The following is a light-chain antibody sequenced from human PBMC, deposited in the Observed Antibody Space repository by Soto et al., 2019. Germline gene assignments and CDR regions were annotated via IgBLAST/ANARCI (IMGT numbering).Light chain of an antibody. V-gene: IGLV2-18*02. Sequence: QSALTQPTSVSGSPGQSVTISCTGTSSDVVSYNRVSWYQQPPGTPPKLMIYEVNNRPSGVPDRFSGSKSGNTASLTITGLQAEDEADYYCNSYTSSNTYVFGTGTKLTVL. CDR3: NSYTSSNTYV. CDR2: EVN. J-gene: IGLJ1*01. CDR1: SSDVVSYNR.